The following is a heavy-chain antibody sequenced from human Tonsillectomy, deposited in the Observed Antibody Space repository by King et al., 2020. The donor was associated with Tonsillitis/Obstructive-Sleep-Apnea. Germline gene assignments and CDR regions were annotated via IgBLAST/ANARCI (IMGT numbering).Heavy chain of an antibody. V-gene: IGHV5-51*01. CDR3: ASRTLSGSFFDY. D-gene: IGHD1-26*01. CDR2: IYPDDSDT. Sequence: VQLVESGAEAKKPGESLKISCKGSGYSFSNYWIAWMRLMPGKGLEWMGIIYPDDSDTRYSPSFQGQVTISADKSISTAYLQWNSLKASDTAMYYCASRTLSGSFFDYWGQGTLVTVSS. CDR1: GYSFSNYW. J-gene: IGHJ4*02.